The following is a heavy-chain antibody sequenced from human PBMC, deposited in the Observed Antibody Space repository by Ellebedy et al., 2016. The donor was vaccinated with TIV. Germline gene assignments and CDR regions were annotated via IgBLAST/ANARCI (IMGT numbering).Heavy chain of an antibody. D-gene: IGHD6-19*01. J-gene: IGHJ2*01. V-gene: IGHV5-51*01. CDR1: GYIFTNYW. Sequence: GESLKISCKASGYIFTNYWIAWVRQMPGEGLEYMGTTYPGDSDTRYSPSSQGQVTVSADKSISTAYLQWYSLKASDTAIYYCVRLRAEVPGTRSFGWYFDLWGRGTLVTVSS. CDR2: TYPGDSDT. CDR3: VRLRAEVPGTRSFGWYFDL.